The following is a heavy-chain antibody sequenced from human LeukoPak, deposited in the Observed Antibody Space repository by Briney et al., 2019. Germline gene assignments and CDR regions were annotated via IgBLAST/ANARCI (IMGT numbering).Heavy chain of an antibody. V-gene: IGHV4-38-2*02. CDR3: AREFPGYSSGWYPPVDP. CDR1: GYSISSGYY. D-gene: IGHD6-19*01. CDR2: IYHSGST. J-gene: IGHJ5*02. Sequence: SETLSLTCTVSGYSISSGYYWGWIRQPPGKGLEWIGSIYHSGSTYYNPSLMSRVTISVDTSKNQFSLKLSSVTAADTAVYYCAREFPGYSSGWYPPVDPWGQGTLVTVSS.